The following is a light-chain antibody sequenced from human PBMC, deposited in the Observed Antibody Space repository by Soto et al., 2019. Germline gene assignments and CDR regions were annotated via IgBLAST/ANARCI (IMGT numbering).Light chain of an antibody. CDR2: DVS. V-gene: IGLV2-14*01. J-gene: IGLJ1*01. CDR3: SPYTSSSTP. CDR1: SIDVAGYNY. Sequence: SVVTQPASVSGSPGQAITTSFTGTSIDVAGYNYVSWYQQHPGKAPKLMIYDVSNRPSGVSNRFSGSKSGNTASLTISGLQAEDEADYYCSPYTSSSTPFGTGTKVTVL.